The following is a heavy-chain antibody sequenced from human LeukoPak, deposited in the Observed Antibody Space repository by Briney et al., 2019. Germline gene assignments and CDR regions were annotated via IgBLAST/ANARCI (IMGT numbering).Heavy chain of an antibody. CDR1: GFTVSSNY. CDR3: ASEIARLMAFDI. D-gene: IGHD2-21*01. Sequence: GGSLRLSCAASGFTVSSNYMSWVRQAPGKGLEWVSVIYSGGSTYYADSVKGRFTISRDNSKNTLYLQMNSLRAEDTAVYYCASEIARLMAFDIWGQGTMVTVSS. CDR2: IYSGGST. J-gene: IGHJ3*02. V-gene: IGHV3-66*02.